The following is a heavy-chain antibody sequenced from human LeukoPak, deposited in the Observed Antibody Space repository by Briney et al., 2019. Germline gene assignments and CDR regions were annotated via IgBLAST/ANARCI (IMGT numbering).Heavy chain of an antibody. V-gene: IGHV3-53*01. CDR3: ARGVEQLAANTLAY. CDR1: GFTVITND. J-gene: IGHJ4*02. Sequence: GRSLRLSCAAAGFTVITNDMTSARQAPRNGLEWVSVLYSDGNTKDADSVQGRFTISRDNSKNTLYLEMNSLSPDDTAVYYCARGVEQLAANTLAYWGQGTLVTVSS. D-gene: IGHD1/OR15-1a*01. CDR2: LYSDGNT.